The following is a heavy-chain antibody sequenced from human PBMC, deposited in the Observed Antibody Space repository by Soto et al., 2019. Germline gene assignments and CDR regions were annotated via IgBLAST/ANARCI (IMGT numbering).Heavy chain of an antibody. J-gene: IGHJ4*02. Sequence: QVQVMQSGAEVKKPGDSVKVSCKTSGYIFSDYGINWVRQAPGQGLEWMGWISGYSGNANLAQKFQGRVTMTTDKSTCTAYLELRRLRSDDTAVYYCAKRTSGTTWGESDYWGQGTLVTVSS. V-gene: IGHV1-18*04. D-gene: IGHD4-17*01. CDR1: GYIFSDYG. CDR3: AKRTSGTTWGESDY. CDR2: ISGYSGNA.